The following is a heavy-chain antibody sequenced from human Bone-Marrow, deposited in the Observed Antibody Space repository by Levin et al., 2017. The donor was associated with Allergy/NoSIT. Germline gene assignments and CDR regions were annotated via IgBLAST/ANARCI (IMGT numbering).Heavy chain of an antibody. CDR1: GLTFSDAW. Sequence: GESLKISCVGSGLTFSDAWLNWVRQAPGKGLEWVGRIKSNSAGGTIDYGAPVKGRFIISRDDSKSTVYLQMNGLQYEDTAVYFCSSDPPWSGGDFWGQGTLVTVSS. J-gene: IGHJ4*02. V-gene: IGHV3-15*07. D-gene: IGHD3-3*01. CDR3: SSDPPWSGGDF. CDR2: IKSNSAGGTI.